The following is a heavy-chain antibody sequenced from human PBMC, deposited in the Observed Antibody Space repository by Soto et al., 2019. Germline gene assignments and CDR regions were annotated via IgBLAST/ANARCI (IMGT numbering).Heavy chain of an antibody. CDR1: GFTFSSYA. CDR2: ISGSGGST. J-gene: IGHJ4*02. CDR3: AKDLQVTRRAFDY. V-gene: IGHV3-23*01. Sequence: EVQLLESGGGLVQPGGSLRLSCAASGFTFSSYAMSWVRQAPGKGLEWVSAISGSGGSTYYADSVKGRFTISRDNSKNTLYLQMNSLRAEDTAGYYCAKDLQVTRRAFDYWGQGTLVTVSS. D-gene: IGHD4-4*01.